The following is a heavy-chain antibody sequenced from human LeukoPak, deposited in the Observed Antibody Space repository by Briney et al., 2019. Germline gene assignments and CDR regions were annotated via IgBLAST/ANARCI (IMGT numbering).Heavy chain of an antibody. CDR2: MNPNNGGT. Sequence: ASVKVSCKASGYPFTTYDINWVRQAPGQGLEWVGWMNPNNGGTVYARKFQGRVTMTRDTSTGTSYIELNSLRSEDTAVYYCARGAIFGVTPRGYGMDVWGQGTTVTVSS. CDR1: GYPFTTYD. V-gene: IGHV1-8*01. D-gene: IGHD3-3*01. CDR3: ARGAIFGVTPRGYGMDV. J-gene: IGHJ6*02.